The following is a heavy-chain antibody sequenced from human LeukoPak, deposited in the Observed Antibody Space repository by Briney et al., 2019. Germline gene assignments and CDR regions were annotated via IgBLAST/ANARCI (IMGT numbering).Heavy chain of an antibody. CDR1: GVSISSGDYY. CDR2: IYYSGNT. V-gene: IGHV4-30-4*08. D-gene: IGHD3-22*01. CDR3: ASSRRYYYGSSGYYAFDI. J-gene: IGHJ3*02. Sequence: SETLSLTCTVSGVSISSGDYYWIWLRQPPGKGLEWFGYIYYSGNTYYNPSLNSRDTISVDTSKIHFSLKLSSVTAADTALYYCASSRRYYYGSSGYYAFDIWGQGTMVTVSS.